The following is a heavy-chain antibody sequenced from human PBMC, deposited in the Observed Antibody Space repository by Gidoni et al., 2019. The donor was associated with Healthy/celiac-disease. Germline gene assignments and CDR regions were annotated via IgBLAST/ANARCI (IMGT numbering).Heavy chain of an antibody. CDR3: ARGHGWNDD. CDR2: IYTSGST. J-gene: IGHJ4*02. Sequence: QVQLQESGPGLVKPSQTLSPTCTVSGGSISSGSYYWSCIRQPAGKGLEWIGRIYTSGSTNYNPSLKSRVTISVDTSKNQFSLKLSSVTAADTAVYYCARGHGWNDDWGQGTLVTVSS. CDR1: GGSISSGSYY. V-gene: IGHV4-61*02. D-gene: IGHD1-1*01.